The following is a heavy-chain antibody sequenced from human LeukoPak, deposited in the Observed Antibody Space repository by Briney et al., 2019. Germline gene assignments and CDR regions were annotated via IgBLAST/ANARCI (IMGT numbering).Heavy chain of an antibody. D-gene: IGHD6-13*01. Sequence: ASVKVSCKASGYTFTSYGISWVRQAPGQGLEWMGWISAYNGNTNYAQKLQGRVTMTTDTSTSTAYMVLTNLKFDDTAVYYCVRARGCSNCVLTDGFDSWGQGTKVTVSS. CDR3: VRARGCSNCVLTDGFDS. CDR1: GYTFTSYG. V-gene: IGHV1-18*01. J-gene: IGHJ3*01. CDR2: ISAYNGNT.